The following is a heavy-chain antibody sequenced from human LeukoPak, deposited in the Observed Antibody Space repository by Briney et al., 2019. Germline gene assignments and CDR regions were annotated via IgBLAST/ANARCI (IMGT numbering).Heavy chain of an antibody. V-gene: IGHV3-23*01. Sequence: GGSLRLSCAASGFTFSPYAMSWVRQAPGKGLEWVAGTPAGGDTYYADSVEGRFTISRDNSRNTVDLQMNSLRVEDTAVYYCTKDYKSGDGYWDFDYWGQGTLVTVSS. CDR3: TKDYKSGDGYWDFDY. CDR1: GFTFSPYA. D-gene: IGHD5-24*01. J-gene: IGHJ4*02. CDR2: TPAGGDT.